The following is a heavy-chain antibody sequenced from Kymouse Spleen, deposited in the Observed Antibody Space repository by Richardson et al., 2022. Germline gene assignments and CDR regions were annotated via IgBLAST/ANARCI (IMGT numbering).Heavy chain of an antibody. J-gene: IGHJ4*02. CDR1: GGSISSSSYY. D-gene: IGHD6-13*01. Sequence: QLQLQESGPGLVKPSETLSLTCTVSGGSISSSSYYWGWIRQPPGKGLEWIGSIYYSGSTYYNPSLKSRVTISVDTSKNQFSLKLSSVTAADTAVYYCARRIAAAGYFDYWGQGTLVTVSS. CDR3: ARRIAAAGYFDY. V-gene: IGHV4-39*01. CDR2: IYYSGST.